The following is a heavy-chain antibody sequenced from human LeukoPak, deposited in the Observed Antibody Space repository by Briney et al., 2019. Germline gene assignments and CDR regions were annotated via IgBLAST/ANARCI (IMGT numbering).Heavy chain of an antibody. CDR2: IKQDGSEK. D-gene: IGHD3-16*02. V-gene: IGHV3-7*01. CDR1: GFTFSSYW. J-gene: IGHJ6*03. Sequence: PGGSLRLSCAASGFTFSSYWMSWVRQAPGKGLEWVANIKQDGSEKYYVDSVKGRFTISRDNAKNSLYLQMNSLRAEDTAVYYCARVKEYDYVWGSYRPPHYYMDVWGKGTTVTISS. CDR3: ARVKEYDYVWGSYRPPHYYMDV.